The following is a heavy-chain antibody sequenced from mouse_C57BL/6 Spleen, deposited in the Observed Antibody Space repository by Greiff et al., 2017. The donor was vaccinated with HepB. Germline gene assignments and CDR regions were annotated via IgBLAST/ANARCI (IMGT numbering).Heavy chain of an antibody. D-gene: IGHD1-1*01. CDR1: GYTFASYW. CDR2: LDPSDSYT. V-gene: IGHV1-59*01. J-gene: IGHJ1*03. Sequence: QVQLQQPGAELVRPGTSVKLSCKASGYTFASYWMPWVKQRPGQALECIGVLDPSDSYTNSNQKLKGKSTLTVDTAANTDYMPLSSLTSEDSAVYYCARHTVVRYFDVWGTGTTGTVSS. CDR3: ARHTVVRYFDV.